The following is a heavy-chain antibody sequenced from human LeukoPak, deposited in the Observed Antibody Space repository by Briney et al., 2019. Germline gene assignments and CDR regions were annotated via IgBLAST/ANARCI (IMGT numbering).Heavy chain of an antibody. Sequence: GGSLRLSCEASGFTFSSYGMHWVRQAPGKGLEWVAVISHDGSNKYYADSVKGRFTISRDNSKNTMYLQMNSLRVEDTAVYYCAKVNYYDSSGYYDYWGQGTLVTVSS. D-gene: IGHD3-22*01. V-gene: IGHV3-30*18. CDR2: ISHDGSNK. J-gene: IGHJ4*02. CDR1: GFTFSSYG. CDR3: AKVNYYDSSGYYDY.